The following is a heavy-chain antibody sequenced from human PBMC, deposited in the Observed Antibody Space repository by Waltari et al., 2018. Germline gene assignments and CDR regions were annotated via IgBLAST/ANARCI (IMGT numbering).Heavy chain of an antibody. CDR2: SYSGGST. CDR1: GSPASNND. V-gene: IGHV3-53*02. Sequence: EVQLVETGGVLIQPGGSLGLPWAASGSPASNNDMSWGRQAPGKGLEWVSGSYSGGSTFYPDSVKGRFTISRDNSKNTLYLQMNSLRADDTAVYYCARESAVSGWYVSWGQGTLVTVSS. D-gene: IGHD6-19*01. CDR3: ARESAVSGWYVS. J-gene: IGHJ4*02.